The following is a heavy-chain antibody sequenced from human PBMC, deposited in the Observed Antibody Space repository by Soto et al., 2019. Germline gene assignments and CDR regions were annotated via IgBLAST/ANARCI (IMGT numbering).Heavy chain of an antibody. CDR1: GFTFTSSA. V-gene: IGHV1-58*01. CDR2: IVLGSGNT. D-gene: IGHD4-17*01. Sequence: SVKVSCKASGFTFTSSAVHWVRQARGQRLEWIGRIVLGSGNTNYAQKFQERVTITRDMSTSTAYMELSSLRSEDTAVYYCAACPYGDSLYFFDYWG. J-gene: IGHJ4*01. CDR3: AACPYGDSLYFFDY.